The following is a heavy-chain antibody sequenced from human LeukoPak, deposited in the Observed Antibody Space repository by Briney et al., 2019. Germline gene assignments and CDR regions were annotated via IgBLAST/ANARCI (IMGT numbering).Heavy chain of an antibody. D-gene: IGHD3-22*01. CDR2: IYSSGGT. CDR3: ARGRHYYDSSGFVFDY. J-gene: IGHJ4*02. V-gene: IGHV4-4*07. Sequence: SETLSLTCTVSGGSISSYYWSWIRQPAGKGLEWIGRIYSSGGTNYNPSLKSRLTMSVDTSKNQFSLKLGSVTAADTAVYYCARGRHYYDSSGFVFDYWGQGTLVTVSS. CDR1: GGSISSYY.